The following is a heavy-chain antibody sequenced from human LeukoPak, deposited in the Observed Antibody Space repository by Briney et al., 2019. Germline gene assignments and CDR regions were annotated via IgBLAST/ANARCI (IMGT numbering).Heavy chain of an antibody. CDR2: IGGRGGST. CDR1: GFTFSSYG. J-gene: IGHJ6*03. V-gene: IGHV3-23*01. Sequence: GGSLRLSCAASGFTFSSYGMSWVRQAPGKGLEWVSTIGGRGGSTYYADSVKGRFTISRDNSKNTLYLQMNSLRAEDTAVYYCAKQGRDWLRDYYYYMDVWGKGTTVTISS. CDR3: AKQGRDWLRDYYYYMDV. D-gene: IGHD3-9*01.